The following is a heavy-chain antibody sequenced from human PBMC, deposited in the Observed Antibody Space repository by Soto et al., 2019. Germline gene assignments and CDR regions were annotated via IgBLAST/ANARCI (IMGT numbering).Heavy chain of an antibody. CDR2: ISGIGGST. J-gene: IGHJ4*02. Sequence: GGSLRLSCAASGFTFTDYAFSWVRQAPGKGLEWVATISGIGGSTYLADSVKGRLSISRDNSKNTVSLLMNSLRAEDTAVYFCARGSSGYISSWYYFDYWGRGTLVTVSS. V-gene: IGHV3-23*01. CDR1: GFTFTDYA. CDR3: ARGSSGYISSWYYFDY. D-gene: IGHD6-13*01.